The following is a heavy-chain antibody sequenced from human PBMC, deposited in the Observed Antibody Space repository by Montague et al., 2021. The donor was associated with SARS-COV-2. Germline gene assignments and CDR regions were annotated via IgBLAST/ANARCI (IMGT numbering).Heavy chain of an antibody. CDR1: GGSISSSSHY. CDR3: ARGWFSPMLVVVIRGPFDY. J-gene: IGHJ4*02. V-gene: IGHV4-39*07. CDR2: IYYSGST. D-gene: IGHD3-22*01. Sequence: SETLSLTCTVSGGSISSSSHYWGWIRQPPGKGLEWIGTIYYSGSTXYNPSLKSRVTISVDTSKNQFSLKLSSVTAADTAVYYCARGWFSPMLVVVIRGPFDYWGQGALVTVSS.